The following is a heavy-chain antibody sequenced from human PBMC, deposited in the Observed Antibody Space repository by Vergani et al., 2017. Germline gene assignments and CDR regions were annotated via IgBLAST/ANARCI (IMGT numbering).Heavy chain of an antibody. CDR3: AGPRGTSAYYYGGFDY. V-gene: IGHV3-23*04. D-gene: IGHD3-22*01. CDR1: GFTFSTYA. CDR2: ISSDGGST. J-gene: IGHJ4*02. Sequence: VQLVESGGGLVKPGGSLRLSCAASGFTFSTYAMTWVRQAPGKGLEWVSTISSDGGSTYYADSVKGRFTISRDNSKNTLSLQMNSLTAEDSAIYYCAGPRGTSAYYYGGFDYWGQGILVTVSS.